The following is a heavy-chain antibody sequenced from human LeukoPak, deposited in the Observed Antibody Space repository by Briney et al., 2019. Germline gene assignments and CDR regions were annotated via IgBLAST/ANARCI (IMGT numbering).Heavy chain of an antibody. Sequence: GGSLRLSCAASGFTFDDYAMHWVRQAPGKGLEWVSGISWNSGSIGYADSVKGRFTISRDNAKNSLYLQMNSLRAEDTALYYCAKADKTTIFGVVTFDYWGQGTLVTVSS. CDR3: AKADKTTIFGVVTFDY. J-gene: IGHJ4*02. CDR2: ISWNSGSI. D-gene: IGHD3-3*02. V-gene: IGHV3-9*01. CDR1: GFTFDDYA.